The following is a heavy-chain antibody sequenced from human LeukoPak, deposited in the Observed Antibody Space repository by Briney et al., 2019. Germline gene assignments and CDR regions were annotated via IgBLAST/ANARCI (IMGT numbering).Heavy chain of an antibody. D-gene: IGHD3-3*01. CDR1: GFTFSSYS. CDR3: ARDKGLRFLEWLSYDAFDI. CDR2: ISSSSSSYI. Sequence: GGSLRLSCAASGFTFSSYSMNWVRQAPGKGLEWVSSISSSSSSYIYYADSVKGRFTISRDNAKNSLYLQMNSLRAEDTAVYYCARDKGLRFLEWLSYDAFDIWGQGAMVTVSS. V-gene: IGHV3-21*01. J-gene: IGHJ3*02.